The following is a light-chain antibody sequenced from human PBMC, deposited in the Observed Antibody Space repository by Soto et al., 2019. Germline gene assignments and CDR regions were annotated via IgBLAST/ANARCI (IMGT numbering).Light chain of an antibody. Sequence: QAVVTQPPSASGTPGQRVTISCSGSSSNIASNTVNWYQQLSGTAPKLLMYSNNHRPSGVPDRFSGSKSGTSASLAISGLQSEDEADYYCAAWDDSLNGWVFGGGTKLTVL. J-gene: IGLJ3*02. V-gene: IGLV1-44*01. CDR2: SNN. CDR1: SSNIASNT. CDR3: AAWDDSLNGWV.